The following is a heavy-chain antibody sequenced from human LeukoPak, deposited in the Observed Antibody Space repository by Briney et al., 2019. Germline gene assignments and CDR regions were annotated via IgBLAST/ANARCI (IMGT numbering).Heavy chain of an antibody. V-gene: IGHV4-61*05. CDR2: IHYTGST. D-gene: IGHD5/OR15-5a*01. Sequence: SETLSLTCTVSGGSISSSSYYWGWIRQPPGKGLEWIGYIHYTGSTQYNPALESRVTISLDTSKNQFSLELSSVTAADTAAYFCAREPRVSGWFDPWGQGTLVAVSS. CDR3: AREPRVSGWFDP. J-gene: IGHJ5*02. CDR1: GGSISSSSYY.